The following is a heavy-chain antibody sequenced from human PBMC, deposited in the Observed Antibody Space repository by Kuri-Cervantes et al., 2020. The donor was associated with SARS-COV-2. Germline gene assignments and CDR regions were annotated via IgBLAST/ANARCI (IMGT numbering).Heavy chain of an antibody. J-gene: IGHJ4*02. CDR3: AKDFWSGYYYFDY. D-gene: IGHD3-3*01. V-gene: IGHV3-74*01. Sequence: GVLKISCAASGFTFSSYWMHWVRQAPGKGLVWVSRINSDGSSTSYADSVKGRFTISRDNAKNTLYLQMNSLRAEDTAVYYCAKDFWSGYYYFDYWGQGTLVTVSS. CDR1: GFTFSSYW. CDR2: INSDGSST.